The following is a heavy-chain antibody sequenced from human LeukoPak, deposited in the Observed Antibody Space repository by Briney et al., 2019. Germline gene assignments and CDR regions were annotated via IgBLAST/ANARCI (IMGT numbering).Heavy chain of an antibody. D-gene: IGHD4-17*01. J-gene: IGHJ3*02. Sequence: SETLSLTCAVSGGSISSGGYSWSWIRQPPGKGLEWIGYIYHSGSTYYNPSLKSRVTISVDRSKNQFSLRLSSVTAADTAVYYCARDRPYDHGNAFDIRGQGTMVTVSS. CDR2: IYHSGST. CDR1: GGSISSGGYS. V-gene: IGHV4-30-2*01. CDR3: ARDRPYDHGNAFDI.